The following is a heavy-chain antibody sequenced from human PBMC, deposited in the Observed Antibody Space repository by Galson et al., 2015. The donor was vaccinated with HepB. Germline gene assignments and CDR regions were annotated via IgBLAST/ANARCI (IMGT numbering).Heavy chain of an antibody. Sequence: SLRLSCAASGFTVSGDYMTWVRQAPGKGLEWVSVVYRGGGRYYADFVQGRFTISRDDSKNTLYLQLNSLRVEDTAVYYCARSNKGLGSGHYGGGYFDPWGQGVLVTVSS. CDR2: VYRGGGR. D-gene: IGHD4-23*01. CDR1: GFTVSGDY. J-gene: IGHJ5*02. CDR3: ARSNKGLGSGHYGGGYFDP. V-gene: IGHV3-66*01.